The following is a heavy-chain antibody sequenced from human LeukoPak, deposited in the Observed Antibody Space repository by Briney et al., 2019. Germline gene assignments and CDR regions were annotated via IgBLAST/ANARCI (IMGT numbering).Heavy chain of an antibody. CDR3: ARQVVVGPNRYFDL. J-gene: IGHJ2*01. Sequence: SETLSLTCTVSGASSSSTSYYWGWIRQPPGKGLEWIGTVYYRGSTYYNPSLKSRVTISVDTSKNQFSLKLRSVTAADTAVYYCARQVVVGPNRYFDLWGRGTLVTVSS. CDR1: GASSSSTSYY. D-gene: IGHD2-15*01. V-gene: IGHV4-39*01. CDR2: VYYRGST.